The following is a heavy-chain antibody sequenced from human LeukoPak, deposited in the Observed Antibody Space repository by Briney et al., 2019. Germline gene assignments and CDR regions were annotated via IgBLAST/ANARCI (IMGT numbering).Heavy chain of an antibody. Sequence: PGGSLRLSCATSGFPFNTYGMHWVRQAPGKGLEWVAYIRYDGNKKYLRDSVQGRFTISRDNSKNTVFLQMNILRPDDTAVYFCARDPYRRADSGWYSRLENWGQGTLVTVSS. J-gene: IGHJ4*02. CDR3: ARDPYRRADSGWYSRLEN. V-gene: IGHV3-30*02. CDR2: IRYDGNKK. CDR1: GFPFNTYG. D-gene: IGHD6-19*01.